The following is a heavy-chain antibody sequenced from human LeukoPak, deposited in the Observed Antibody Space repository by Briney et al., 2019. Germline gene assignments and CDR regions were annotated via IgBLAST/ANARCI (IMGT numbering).Heavy chain of an antibody. CDR2: IIPVFGTA. CDR3: ARDREDIVGATAFDY. CDR1: GGTFSSYA. V-gene: IGHV1-69*01. Sequence: SVKVSCKASGGTFSSYAISWVRQAPGQGLEWMGGIIPVFGTANYAQKFQGRVTITADESTSTAYMELSSLRSEDTAVYYCARDREDIVGATAFDYWGQGTLVTVSS. D-gene: IGHD1-26*01. J-gene: IGHJ4*02.